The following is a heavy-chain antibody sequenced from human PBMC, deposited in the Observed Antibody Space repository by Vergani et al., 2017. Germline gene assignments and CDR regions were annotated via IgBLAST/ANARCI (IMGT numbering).Heavy chain of an antibody. CDR3: ARWGGSHYYYGMDV. CDR1: GFSFSSYS. CDR2: ISSSSSYI. Sequence: EVQLVESGGGLVKPGGSLRLSCAASGFSFSSYSMNWVRQAPGKGLEWVSSISSSSSYIYYADSVKGRFTISRDNAKNSLYLQMNSLRAEDTAVYYCARWGGSHYYYGMDVWGQGTTVTVSS. J-gene: IGHJ6*02. V-gene: IGHV3-21*01. D-gene: IGHD3-16*01.